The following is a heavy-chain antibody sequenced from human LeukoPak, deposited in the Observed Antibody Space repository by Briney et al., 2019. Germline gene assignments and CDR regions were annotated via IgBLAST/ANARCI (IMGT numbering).Heavy chain of an antibody. D-gene: IGHD3-10*01. CDR2: IYYSGST. Sequence: SETLSHTCTVSGGSISSGGYYWSWIRQHPGKGLEWIGYIYYSGSTYYNPSLKSRVTISVDTSKNQSSLKLSSVTAADTAVYYCARAVGFGELSFDYWGQGTLVTVSS. J-gene: IGHJ4*02. CDR1: GGSISSGGYY. V-gene: IGHV4-31*03. CDR3: ARAVGFGELSFDY.